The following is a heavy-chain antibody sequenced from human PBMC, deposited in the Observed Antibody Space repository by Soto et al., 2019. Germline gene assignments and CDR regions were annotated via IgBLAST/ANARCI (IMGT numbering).Heavy chain of an antibody. V-gene: IGHV3-74*01. CDR2: INADGTAT. J-gene: IGHJ4*02. Sequence: GGSLRLSCAASGFAFSNNWMHWVRQAPGQGLVWVSRINADGTATTYADSVKGRFTISRDNAKGTLYLQMNSLRAEDTAVYYCTRGLSSSSSWGQGTLVTVSS. CDR3: TRGLSSSSS. D-gene: IGHD6-6*01. CDR1: GFAFSNNW.